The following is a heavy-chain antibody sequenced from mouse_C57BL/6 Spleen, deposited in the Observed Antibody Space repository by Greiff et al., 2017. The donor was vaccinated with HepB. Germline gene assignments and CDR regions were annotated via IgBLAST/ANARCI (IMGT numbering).Heavy chain of an antibody. CDR3: ARDTHYYGSSEWYFDV. J-gene: IGHJ1*03. D-gene: IGHD1-1*01. CDR1: GFTFSSYA. V-gene: IGHV5-4*01. Sequence: EVKLVESGGGLVKPGGSLKLSCAASGFTFSSYAMSWVRQTPEKRLEWVATISDGGSYTYYPDNVKGRFTISRDNAKNNLYLQMSHLKSEDTAMYYCARDTHYYGSSEWYFDVWGTGTTVTVSS. CDR2: ISDGGSYT.